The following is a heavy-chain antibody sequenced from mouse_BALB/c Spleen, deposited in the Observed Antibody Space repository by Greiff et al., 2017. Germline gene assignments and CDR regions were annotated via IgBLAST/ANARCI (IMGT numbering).Heavy chain of an antibody. CDR2: ISSGGST. J-gene: IGHJ4*01. Sequence: EVKLMESGGGLVKPGGSLKLSCAASGFTFSSYAMSWVRQTPEKRLEWVASISSGGSTYYPDSVKGRFTISRDNARNILYLQMSSLRSEDTAMYYCARGVRLRAMDYWGQGTSVTVSS. D-gene: IGHD1-2*01. CDR1: GFTFSSYA. V-gene: IGHV5-6-5*01. CDR3: ARGVRLRAMDY.